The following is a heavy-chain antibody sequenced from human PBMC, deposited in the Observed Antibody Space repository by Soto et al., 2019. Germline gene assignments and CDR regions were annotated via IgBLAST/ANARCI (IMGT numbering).Heavy chain of an antibody. J-gene: IGHJ6*02. CDR3: ARLVGGYCSGGSCLFYYGMDV. CDR1: GYSFTSYW. V-gene: IGHV5-51*01. Sequence: GESLKISCTGSGYSFTSYWIGWVRQMPGKGLEWMGIIYPGDSDTRYSPSFQGQVTISADKSISTAYLQWSSLKASGTAMYYCARLVGGYCSGGSCLFYYGMDVWGQGTTVTVSS. CDR2: IYPGDSDT. D-gene: IGHD2-15*01.